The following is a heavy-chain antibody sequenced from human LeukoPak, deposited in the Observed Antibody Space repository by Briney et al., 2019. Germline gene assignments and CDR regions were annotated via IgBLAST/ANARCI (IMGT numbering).Heavy chain of an antibody. Sequence: PGGSLRLSCAASGFTFSSYGMHWVRQAPGKGLEWVAFIRYDGSNKYYADSVKGRFTISRDNSKNTLYLQMNSLRAEDTAVYYCAREGYGSSYYYYYYMDVWGKGTTVTVSS. V-gene: IGHV3-30*02. J-gene: IGHJ6*03. CDR2: IRYDGSNK. CDR3: AREGYGSSYYYYYYMDV. CDR1: GFTFSSYG. D-gene: IGHD6-13*01.